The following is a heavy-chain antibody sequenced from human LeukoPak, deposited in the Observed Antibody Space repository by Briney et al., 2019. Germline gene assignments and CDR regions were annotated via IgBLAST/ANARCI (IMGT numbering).Heavy chain of an antibody. CDR3: AKVSTQWLVQY. Sequence: GGSLRLSCVASGFTFSSHAMTWVRQAPGKGLGWVSSITPNGGSTYYADSVKGRFTISRDNSKNTLYLQMNSLRAEDTAVYYCAKVSTQWLVQYWGQGTLVTVSS. D-gene: IGHD6-19*01. J-gene: IGHJ4*02. V-gene: IGHV3-23*01. CDR1: GFTFSSHA. CDR2: ITPNGGST.